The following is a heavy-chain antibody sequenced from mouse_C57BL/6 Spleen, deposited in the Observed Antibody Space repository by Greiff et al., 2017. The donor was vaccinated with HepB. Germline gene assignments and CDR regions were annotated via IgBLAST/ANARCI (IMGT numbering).Heavy chain of an antibody. CDR2: IYPGSGST. CDR1: GYTFTSYW. D-gene: IGHD2-12*01. V-gene: IGHV1-55*01. CDR3: ARSNYYRDWYFDV. J-gene: IGHJ1*03. Sequence: QVQLQQSGAELVKPGASVKMSCKASGYTFTSYWITWVKQRPGQGLEWIGDIYPGSGSTNYNEKFKSKATLTVDTSSSTAYMQLSSLTSEDSAVYYCARSNYYRDWYFDVWGTGTTVTVAS.